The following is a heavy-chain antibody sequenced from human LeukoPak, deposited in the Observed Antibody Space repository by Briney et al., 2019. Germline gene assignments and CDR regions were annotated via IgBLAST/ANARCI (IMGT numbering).Heavy chain of an antibody. V-gene: IGHV4-34*01. Sequence: SETLSLTCAVYGGSFSGYHWSWIRQPPGKGLEWIGEINHSGSTNYNPSLKSRVTISVDTSKNQFSLKLSSVTAADTAVYYCARHPEGMDVWGQGTTVTVSS. CDR1: GGSFSGYH. CDR3: ARHPEGMDV. CDR2: INHSGST. J-gene: IGHJ6*02.